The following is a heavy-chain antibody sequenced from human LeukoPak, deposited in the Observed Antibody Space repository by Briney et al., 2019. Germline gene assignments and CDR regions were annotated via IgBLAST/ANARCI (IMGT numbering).Heavy chain of an antibody. Sequence: PSETLSLTCTVSGGSISSYYWSWIRQPPGKGLEWIGYIYYSGSTNYNPSLKGRVTISVDTSKNQFSLKLSSVTAADTAVYYCARGLYYYDSSIAYWGQGTLVTVSS. D-gene: IGHD3-22*01. J-gene: IGHJ4*02. CDR2: IYYSGST. CDR3: ARGLYYYDSSIAY. V-gene: IGHV4-59*01. CDR1: GGSISSYY.